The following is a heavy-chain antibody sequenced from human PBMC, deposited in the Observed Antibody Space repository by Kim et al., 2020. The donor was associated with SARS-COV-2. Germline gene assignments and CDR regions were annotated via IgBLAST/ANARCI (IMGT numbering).Heavy chain of an antibody. J-gene: IGHJ4*02. V-gene: IGHV5-51*01. Sequence: RYSPSFQGKVTISADKSISTAYLEWSSLKASDTAMYYCARQEGATRDFDYWGQGTLVTVSS. CDR3: ARQEGATRDFDY. D-gene: IGHD1-26*01.